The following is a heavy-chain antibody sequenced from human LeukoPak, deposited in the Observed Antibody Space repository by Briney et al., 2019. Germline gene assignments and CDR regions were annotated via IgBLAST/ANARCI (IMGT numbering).Heavy chain of an antibody. CDR3: ARARDYYYGMDV. CDR2: ISSSSSTI. J-gene: IGHJ6*02. Sequence: TGGSLRLSCAASGFTFSSYSMSWVRQAPGKGLEWVSYISSSSSTIYYADSVKGRFTISRDNAKDSLYLQMNSLRDEDTAVYYCARARDYYYGMDVWGQGTTVTVSS. CDR1: GFTFSSYS. V-gene: IGHV3-48*02.